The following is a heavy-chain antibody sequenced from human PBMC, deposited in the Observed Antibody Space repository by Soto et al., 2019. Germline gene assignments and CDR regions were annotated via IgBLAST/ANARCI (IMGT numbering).Heavy chain of an antibody. J-gene: IGHJ6*02. D-gene: IGHD1-26*01. CDR2: ISAYNGNT. Sequence: ASVKVSCKASGYTFTSYGISWVRQAPGQGLEWMGWISAYNGNTNYAQKLQGRVTMTTDTSTSTAYMELRSLRSDDTAVYYCARGQVGATYYYYYGMDVWGQGTTVTVSS. V-gene: IGHV1-18*01. CDR3: ARGQVGATYYYYYGMDV. CDR1: GYTFTSYG.